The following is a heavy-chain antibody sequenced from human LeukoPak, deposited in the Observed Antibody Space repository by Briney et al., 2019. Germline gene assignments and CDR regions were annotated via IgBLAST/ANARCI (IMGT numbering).Heavy chain of an antibody. D-gene: IGHD2-21*02. Sequence: ASVKVSCKASGGIFRRYPISWVRQAPGQGLEWMGGIIPMFGKTNYAQKFQGRVTITADESTSTAYMELNSLRSGDAAVYYCARDRALVVLTANDVGDFWGQGTLVTVSS. CDR1: GGIFRRYP. CDR3: ARDRALVVLTANDVGDF. V-gene: IGHV1-69*13. CDR2: IIPMFGKT. J-gene: IGHJ4*02.